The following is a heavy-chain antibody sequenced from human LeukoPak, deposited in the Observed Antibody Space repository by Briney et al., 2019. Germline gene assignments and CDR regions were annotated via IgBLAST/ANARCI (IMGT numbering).Heavy chain of an antibody. Sequence: QPGGSLRLSCAASGFTVSINYMTWIRQAPGKGLEWVSIIHSGGTTYYADAVKGRFTISRDNSKNTLYLQMNSLRAEDTAVYYCAKGREPSSPFDIWGQGTMVTVSS. CDR2: IHSGGTT. CDR1: GFTVSINY. V-gene: IGHV3-53*01. CDR3: AKGREPSSPFDI. J-gene: IGHJ3*02.